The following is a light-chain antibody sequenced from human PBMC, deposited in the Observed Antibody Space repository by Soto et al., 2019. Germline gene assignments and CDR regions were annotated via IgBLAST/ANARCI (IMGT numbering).Light chain of an antibody. J-gene: IGLJ1*01. V-gene: IGLV1-40*01. CDR1: SSNIGAGYD. Sequence: LTQPPSVSGAPGQRVTISCTGSSSNIGAGYDVHWYQQLPGTAPKLLIYANNIRPSGVPGRFSGSKSGTSASLAITGLQAEDEADYYCQPYDSSLSGYVFGTGTKVTVL. CDR2: ANN. CDR3: QPYDSSLSGYV.